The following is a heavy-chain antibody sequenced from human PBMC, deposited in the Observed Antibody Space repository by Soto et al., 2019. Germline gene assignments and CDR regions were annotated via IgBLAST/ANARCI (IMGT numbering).Heavy chain of an antibody. CDR1: GGSISSSSYY. Sequence: SETLSLTCTVSGGSISSSSYYWGWIRQPPGKGLEWIGSIYYSGSTYYNPSLKSRVTISVDTSKNQFSLKLSSVTAADTAVYYCARPSMVRGVDAFDIWSQGTMVTVSS. J-gene: IGHJ3*02. V-gene: IGHV4-39*01. D-gene: IGHD3-10*01. CDR2: IYYSGST. CDR3: ARPSMVRGVDAFDI.